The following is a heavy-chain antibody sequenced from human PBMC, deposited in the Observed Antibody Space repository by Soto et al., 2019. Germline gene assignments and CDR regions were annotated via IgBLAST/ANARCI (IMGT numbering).Heavy chain of an antibody. D-gene: IGHD5-12*01. CDR3: ARSYIVATNPEGPAVAGTFAYGMDV. V-gene: IGHV1-69*01. CDR2: IIPIFGTA. J-gene: IGHJ6*02. CDR1: GGTFSSYA. Sequence: QVQLVQSGAEVKKPGSSVKVSCKASGGTFSSYAISWVRQAPGQGLEWMGGIIPIFGTANYAQKFQGRVTITADESTSTAYMELSSLRSEDTAVYYCARSYIVATNPEGPAVAGTFAYGMDVWGQGTTVTVSS.